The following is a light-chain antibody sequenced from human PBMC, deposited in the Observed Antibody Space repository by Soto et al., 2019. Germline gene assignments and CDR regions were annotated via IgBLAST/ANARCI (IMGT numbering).Light chain of an antibody. CDR1: SNDVGGYNY. J-gene: IGLJ3*02. CDR2: EVS. CDR3: SSYTIPKTQV. V-gene: IGLV2-14*01. Sequence: QSALTQPASVSGSPGQSITISCTGTSNDVGGYNYVSWYQQHPGSAPKLIIYEVSNRPSGISYRFSGSKSDNTASLTISGLQAEDEADYYCSSYTIPKTQVFGGGTKLTVL.